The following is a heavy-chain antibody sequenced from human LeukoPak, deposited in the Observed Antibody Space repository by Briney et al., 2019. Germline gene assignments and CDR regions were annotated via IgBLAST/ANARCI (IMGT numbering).Heavy chain of an antibody. V-gene: IGHV3-30*03. D-gene: IGHD6-13*01. CDR3: ARTPGGRAAGTARYDY. J-gene: IGHJ4*02. CDR2: ISYDGSNK. Sequence: PGGSLRLSCAASGFTFSSYGMHWVRQAPGKGLEWVAVISYDGSNKYYADSVKGRFTISRDNSKNTLYLQMNSLRAEDTAVYYCARTPGGRAAGTARYDYWGQGTLVTVSS. CDR1: GFTFSSYG.